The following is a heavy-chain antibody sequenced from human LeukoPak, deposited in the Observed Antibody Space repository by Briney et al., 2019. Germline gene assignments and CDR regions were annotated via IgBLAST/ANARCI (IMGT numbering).Heavy chain of an antibody. CDR2: INPNSGGT. J-gene: IGHJ4*02. Sequence: ASVKVSCKASGYTFTGYYMHWVRQAPGQGLEWMGWINPNSGGTNYAQKFQGRVTMTRDTSISTAYMELSRLRSGDTAVYYCARVRATMIVVVMDFDYWGQGTLVTVSS. CDR3: ARVRATMIVVVMDFDY. D-gene: IGHD3-22*01. V-gene: IGHV1-2*02. CDR1: GYTFTGYY.